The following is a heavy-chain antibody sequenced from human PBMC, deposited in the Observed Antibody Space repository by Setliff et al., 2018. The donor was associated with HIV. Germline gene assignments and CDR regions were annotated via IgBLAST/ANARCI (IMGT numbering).Heavy chain of an antibody. D-gene: IGHD6-19*01. CDR1: GDSVRSSRYY. CDR2: FDSSGGT. Sequence: PSETLSLTCTVSGDSVRSSRYYWSWIRQPAGMGLEWIGRFDSSGGTDYNPSLKSRVTISKDTSKNQLSLKLTSVIAADTAVYFCAGDYAGSGRPFDYWGQGTLVTVSS. V-gene: IGHV4-61*02. J-gene: IGHJ4*02. CDR3: AGDYAGSGRPFDY.